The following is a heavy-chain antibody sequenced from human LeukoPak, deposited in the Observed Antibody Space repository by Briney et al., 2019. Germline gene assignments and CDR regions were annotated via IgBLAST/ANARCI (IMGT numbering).Heavy chain of an antibody. CDR1: GYTFTSYW. Sequence: GESLKISCKGSGYTFTSYWIGWVRQMPGKGLEWMGIIYPGDPDTRYSPSFQGQVTISADKSIDTAYLQWSSLKASDTAMYYCARPYYYDSSGYYRYWGQGTLVTVSS. J-gene: IGHJ4*02. D-gene: IGHD3-22*01. CDR3: ARPYYYDSSGYYRY. CDR2: IYPGDPDT. V-gene: IGHV5-51*01.